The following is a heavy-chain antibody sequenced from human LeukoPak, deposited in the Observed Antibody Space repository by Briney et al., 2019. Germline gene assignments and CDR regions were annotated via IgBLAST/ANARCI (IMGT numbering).Heavy chain of an antibody. J-gene: IGHJ3*01. D-gene: IGHD5-24*01. CDR1: GGSISSYY. CDR3: VRPDNYSFDF. CDR2: IYTSGST. V-gene: IGHV4-4*07. Sequence: PSETLSLTCTVSGGSISSYYWSWIRQPAGKGLEWIGRIYTSGSTNYNPSLKSRVTMSVDTSKNQFYLNLTSVTATDTAVYYCVRPDNYSFDFWGPGTMVTVSS.